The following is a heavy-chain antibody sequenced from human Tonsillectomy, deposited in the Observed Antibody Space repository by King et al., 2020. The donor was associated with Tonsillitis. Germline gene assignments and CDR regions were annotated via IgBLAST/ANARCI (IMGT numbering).Heavy chain of an antibody. J-gene: IGHJ4*02. D-gene: IGHD1-26*01. CDR1: GFTFSLYG. CDR2: LSSGSTYI. V-gene: IGHV3-21*01. CDR3: AKWSSSGLNTYYSDY. Sequence: VQLVESGGGLVKPGGSLRISCAASGFTFSLYGLNWVRQAPGKGLEWVSSLSSGSTYIYYADSVRGRFTISRDNAKNSLYLPMNSLRAEDTGVYYCAKWSSSGLNTYYSDYWGQGALVTVSS.